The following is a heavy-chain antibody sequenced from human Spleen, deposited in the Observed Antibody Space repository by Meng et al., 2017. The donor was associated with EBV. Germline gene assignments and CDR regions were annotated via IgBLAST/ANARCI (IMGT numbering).Heavy chain of an antibody. J-gene: IGHJ4*02. CDR3: ARTGAAINY. CDR1: GGTFSIDA. V-gene: IGHV1-69*01. D-gene: IGHD2-2*02. CDR2: FIPMSGAP. Sequence: QVQLVQSGAEVNKPGSSVRVSCQTSGGTFSIDAISWVRQARGQGLEWMGGFIPMSGAPHYARKFQGRITITADESTSTHYMDLINLTYEDAAMYYCARTGAAINYWGQGTLVTVAS.